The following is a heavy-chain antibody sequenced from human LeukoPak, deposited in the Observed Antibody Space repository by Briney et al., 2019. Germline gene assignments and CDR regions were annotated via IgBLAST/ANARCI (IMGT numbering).Heavy chain of an antibody. CDR3: ARGVTVAFDY. Sequence: PSQTLSLTCTVSGGSISSGGYYWSWIRQHPGKGLERIGYIYYSGSTYHNPSLKSRVTISVDTSKNQFSLKLSSVTAADTAVYYCARGVTVAFDYWGQGTLVTVSS. CDR1: GGSISSGGYY. J-gene: IGHJ4*02. D-gene: IGHD4-23*01. CDR2: IYYSGST. V-gene: IGHV4-31*03.